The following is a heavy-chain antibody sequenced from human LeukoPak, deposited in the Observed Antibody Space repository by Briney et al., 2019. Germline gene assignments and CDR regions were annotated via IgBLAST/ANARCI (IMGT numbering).Heavy chain of an antibody. CDR3: AKDQYGEDFVI. Sequence: GGSLRLSCAASGFRFSNYAMRWVRQAPGKGLDWVSAVSGSGSATYYADSVKGRFTISRDNSKNTLYLQMNSLRAEDTAVYYCAKDQYGEDFVIWGPGTMVTVSS. V-gene: IGHV3-23*01. CDR1: GFRFSNYA. CDR2: VSGSGSAT. J-gene: IGHJ3*02. D-gene: IGHD4-17*01.